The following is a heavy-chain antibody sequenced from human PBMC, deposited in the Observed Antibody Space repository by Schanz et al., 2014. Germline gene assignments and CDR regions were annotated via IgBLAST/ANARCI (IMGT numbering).Heavy chain of an antibody. CDR3: ARGERSGFGELLDF. J-gene: IGHJ4*02. D-gene: IGHD3-10*01. CDR1: GGSISSSNW. V-gene: IGHV4-4*02. Sequence: QVQLQESGPGLVKPSGTLSLTCAVSGGSISSSNWWTWVRQPPGKGLEWIGEIHHRGITNYNPSLGSRVTISGDKSQNQFSLKLTSLTAADTAVYYCARGERSGFGELLDFWGQGTLVTVSS. CDR2: IHHRGIT.